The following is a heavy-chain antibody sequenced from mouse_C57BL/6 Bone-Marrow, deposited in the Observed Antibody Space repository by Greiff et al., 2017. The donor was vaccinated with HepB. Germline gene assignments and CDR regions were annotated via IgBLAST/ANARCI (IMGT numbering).Heavy chain of an antibody. J-gene: IGHJ1*03. CDR3: ARDRDDWYFDD. V-gene: IGHV5-16*01. CDR2: INYDGSST. Sequence: EVLLVESEGGLVQPGSSLKLSCTASGFTFSDYYMAWVRQVPEKGLEWVANINYDGSSTYYLDSLKSRFIISRDNANNILYLQMSSLKSEDTATYYGARDRDDWYFDDWGTGTTVTVSS. CDR1: GFTFSDYY.